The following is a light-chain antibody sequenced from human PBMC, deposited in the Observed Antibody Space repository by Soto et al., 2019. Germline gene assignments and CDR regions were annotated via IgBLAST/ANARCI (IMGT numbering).Light chain of an antibody. CDR3: QQYHSYPLT. CDR1: HDINNY. J-gene: IGKJ4*01. V-gene: IGKV1-8*01. CDR2: AAS. Sequence: AIQMTQSPSSISASTGDRITVTCRASHDINNYVAWYQQKPGKAPEFLIYAASTLQGGVPSRFSGSGSGTDFTLTISPLQSEDFATYYCQQYHSYPLTFGGGTKVEIK.